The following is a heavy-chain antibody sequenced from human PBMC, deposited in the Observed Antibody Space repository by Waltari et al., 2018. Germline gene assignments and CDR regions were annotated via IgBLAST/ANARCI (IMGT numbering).Heavy chain of an antibody. CDR2: IIPILGIA. CDR1: GGTFGSYA. CDR3: AREGGAYYYGMDV. Sequence: QVQLVQSGAEVKKPGSAVKVSCKASGGTFGSYAISWVRQAPGQGLEWMGRIIPILGIANYAQKFQGRVTITADESTSTAYMELSSLRSEDTAVYYCAREGGAYYYGMDVWGQGTTVTVSS. D-gene: IGHD3-16*01. J-gene: IGHJ6*02. V-gene: IGHV1-69*04.